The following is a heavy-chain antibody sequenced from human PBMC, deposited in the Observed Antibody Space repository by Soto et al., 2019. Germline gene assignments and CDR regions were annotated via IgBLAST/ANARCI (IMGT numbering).Heavy chain of an antibody. V-gene: IGHV4-30-4*01. CDR2: YHSGGST. CDR3: VRSRQMESGNDYGLDV. D-gene: IGHD1-1*01. J-gene: IGHJ6*02. CDR1: GVSLNTADTW. Sequence: QVQLQESGSGLVKPSQSLSLTCTVSGVSLNTADTWWSWIRQPPGKGLEFIGYYHSGGSTYYDASFMSRFIISADTSNSQFSLKLNSATVADTAVYFCVRSRQMESGNDYGLDVWGQGTTVTVSS.